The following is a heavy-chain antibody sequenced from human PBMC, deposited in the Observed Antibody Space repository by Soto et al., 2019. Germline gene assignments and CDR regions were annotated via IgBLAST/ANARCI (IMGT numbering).Heavy chain of an antibody. Sequence: XVCLSLSFAACGFTFSSYCMHWVRQAPGMGLEWVAVIWYDGSNKYYADSVKGRFTISRDNSKNTLYLQMNSLRAEDTAVYYCARGQTDSSSWYYYYYYYGMDVWGQGTTVTVSS. V-gene: IGHV3-33*01. CDR2: IWYDGSNK. CDR1: GFTFSSYC. D-gene: IGHD6-13*01. J-gene: IGHJ6*02. CDR3: ARGQTDSSSWYYYYYYYGMDV.